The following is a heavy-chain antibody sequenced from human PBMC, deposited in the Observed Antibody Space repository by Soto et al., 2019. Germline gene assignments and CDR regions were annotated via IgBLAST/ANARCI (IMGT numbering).Heavy chain of an antibody. J-gene: IGHJ5*02. CDR2: HYSGGST. D-gene: IGHD1-26*01. CDR3: ARHRHPRGTVGATSPLDP. Sequence: GSLRLCCAISGFSVSSNYLSWVRQAPGKGLEWVSVHYSGGSTYYADSVQGRFTISRDKSNNTLYLQMRRVRAEDTAVYFCARHRHPRGTVGATSPLDPWGQGTQVTVSS. CDR1: GFSVSSNY. V-gene: IGHV3-53*01.